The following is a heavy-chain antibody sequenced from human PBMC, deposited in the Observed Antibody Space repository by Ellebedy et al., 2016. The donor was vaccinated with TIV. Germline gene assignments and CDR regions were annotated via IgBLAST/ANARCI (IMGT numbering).Heavy chain of an antibody. CDR3: ARLCSSATCYNAFDL. Sequence: SETLSLXCTVSGDSISRYYWNWLRQAAGKGLEYIGRIYTGGTTYYNPSPKSRVTMSMDTSKNHLSLSLTSVTAADTAMYFCARLCSSATCYNAFDLWGQGTMVTVSS. CDR2: IYTGGTT. V-gene: IGHV4-4*07. D-gene: IGHD2-2*01. CDR1: GDSISRYY. J-gene: IGHJ3*01.